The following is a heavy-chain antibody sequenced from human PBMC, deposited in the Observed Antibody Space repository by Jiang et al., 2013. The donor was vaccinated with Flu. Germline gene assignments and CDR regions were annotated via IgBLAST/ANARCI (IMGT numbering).Heavy chain of an antibody. CDR3: ARRPYYGVYRGGMDV. J-gene: IGHJ6*02. Sequence: LLKPSETLSLTCSVSGGSIGSSTYNWAWIRQCPGKGLEWIASIFDSGNTYYNPSLGGRVAVSMDMSKNQFSLRLTSVTAADTAVYYCARRPYYGVYRGGMDVWGQGATVTVSS. D-gene: IGHD4-17*01. V-gene: IGHV4-39*01. CDR1: GGSIGSSTYN. CDR2: IFDSGNT.